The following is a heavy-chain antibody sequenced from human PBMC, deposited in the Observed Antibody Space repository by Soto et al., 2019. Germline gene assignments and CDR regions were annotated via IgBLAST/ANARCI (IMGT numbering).Heavy chain of an antibody. D-gene: IGHD2-15*01. CDR2: IYTSGST. Sequence: ASETLSLTCTVSGGSISSYYWSWIRQPAGKGLEWIGRIYTSGSTNYNPSLKSRVTMSVDTSKNQFSLKLSSVTAADTAVYYCAGGERGSWPHYYGMDVWGQGTTVTVSS. CDR1: GGSISSYY. V-gene: IGHV4-4*07. CDR3: AGGERGSWPHYYGMDV. J-gene: IGHJ6*02.